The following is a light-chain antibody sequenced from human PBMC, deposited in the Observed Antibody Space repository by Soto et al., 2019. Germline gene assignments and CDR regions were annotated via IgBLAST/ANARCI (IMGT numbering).Light chain of an antibody. CDR3: SSFAPSDTRV. CDR1: SSDVGGYNY. CDR2: EVS. Sequence: QSALTQPASVSGSPGQSITISCTGTSSDVGGYNYVSWYQQHPGKAPKLMIYEVSNRPSGVSSRFSGSRSDNTASLTISGLRPEDEADYYCSSFAPSDTRVFGGGTKLTVL. V-gene: IGLV2-14*01. J-gene: IGLJ2*01.